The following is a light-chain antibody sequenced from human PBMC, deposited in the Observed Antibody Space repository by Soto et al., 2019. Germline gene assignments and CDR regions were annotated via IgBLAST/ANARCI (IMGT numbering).Light chain of an antibody. J-gene: IGKJ4*01. CDR1: QSVSSSY. CDR3: QQYGSSPLT. V-gene: IGKV3-20*01. Sequence: EIVLTQSPGTLSLSPGERATLSCRASQSVSSSYLAWYQQKPGQAPRLLIYDASSRATGIPDRFSGSGSGTDFTLTISRLEPDDFAVYYCQQYGSSPLTFGGGTKVEIQ. CDR2: DAS.